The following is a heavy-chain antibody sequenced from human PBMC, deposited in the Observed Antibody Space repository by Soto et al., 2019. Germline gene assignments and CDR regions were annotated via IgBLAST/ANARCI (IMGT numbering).Heavy chain of an antibody. CDR1: GFTFSSYG. CDR2: IWYNGSDK. Sequence: GGSLRLSCAASGFTFSSYGMHWVRQAPGKGLEWVAVIWYNGSDKKYVDSVKGRFTISRDNSEKTLYLQMNSLRAEDTAVYYCAKDYGDWTGLYYYGMDVWGQGTTVTVSS. CDR3: AKDYGDWTGLYYYGMDV. V-gene: IGHV3-33*06. J-gene: IGHJ6*02. D-gene: IGHD4-17*01.